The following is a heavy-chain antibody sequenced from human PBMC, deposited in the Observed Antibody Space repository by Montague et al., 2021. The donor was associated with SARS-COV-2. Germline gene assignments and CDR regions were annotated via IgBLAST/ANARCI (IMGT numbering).Heavy chain of an antibody. D-gene: IGHD1-26*01. Sequence: SLRLSWAASGFTFSSYAMHWVRQAPGKGLEWVAVISYDGSNKYYADSVKGRFTISRDNSKNTLYLQMNSLRAEDTAVYYCARTFSGSYLGYFDYWGQGTLVTVSS. CDR3: ARTFSGSYLGYFDY. V-gene: IGHV3-30*04. CDR2: ISYDGSNK. CDR1: GFTFSSYA. J-gene: IGHJ4*02.